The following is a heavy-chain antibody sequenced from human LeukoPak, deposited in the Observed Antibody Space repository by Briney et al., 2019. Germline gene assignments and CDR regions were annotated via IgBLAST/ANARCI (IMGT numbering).Heavy chain of an antibody. CDR3: ARRITVPGAPLDY. Sequence: LGESLKISCKGSGYSFTNYWIGWVRQMPGKGLEWMGIIYPGDSVTRYSPSFQGQVTISADKSISTAYLQWSSLKASDTAMYYCARRITVPGAPLDYWGQGTLVTVSS. D-gene: IGHD2-2*01. V-gene: IGHV5-51*01. J-gene: IGHJ4*02. CDR2: IYPGDSVT. CDR1: GYSFTNYW.